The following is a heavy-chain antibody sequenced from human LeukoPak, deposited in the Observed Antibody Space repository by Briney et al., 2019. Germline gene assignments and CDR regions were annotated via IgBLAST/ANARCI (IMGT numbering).Heavy chain of an antibody. CDR2: IYDSGST. CDR1: GGSISISF. Sequence: SETLSLTCTVSGGSISISFWSWIRQPPGKGLEWIGYIYDSGSTNYNPPLKSRVTMSIDTSKNQFSLKLSSVTAADTAVYYCARQTASGWYPFDHWGQGTLVTVSS. D-gene: IGHD6-19*01. J-gene: IGHJ4*02. CDR3: ARQTASGWYPFDH. V-gene: IGHV4-59*08.